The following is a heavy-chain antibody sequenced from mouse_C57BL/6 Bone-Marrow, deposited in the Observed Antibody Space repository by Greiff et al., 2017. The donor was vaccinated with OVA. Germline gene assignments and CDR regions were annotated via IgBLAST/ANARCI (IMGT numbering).Heavy chain of an antibody. Sequence: VQVVESGPGLVQPSQSLSITCTVSGFSLTSYGVHWVRQSPGKGLEWLGVIWSGGSTDYNAAFISRLSISKDNSKSQVFFKMNSLQADDTAIYYCARNGVYYDYDGGFAYWGQGTLVTVSA. CDR2: IWSGGST. V-gene: IGHV2-2*01. CDR3: ARNGVYYDYDGGFAY. D-gene: IGHD2-4*01. CDR1: GFSLTSYG. J-gene: IGHJ3*01.